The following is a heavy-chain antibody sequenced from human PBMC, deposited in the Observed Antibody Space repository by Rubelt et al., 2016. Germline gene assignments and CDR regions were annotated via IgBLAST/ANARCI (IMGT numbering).Heavy chain of an antibody. V-gene: IGHV4-4*02. CDR2: INHSGST. Sequence: VQLVESGGGLVQPGGSLRLSCAASGFTFSSYWMSWVRQAPGKGLEWIGEINHSGSTNYNPSLKSRVTRSVDTSKNQFSLKLGSLTAADTAVYYCASEYTAMAQGFDYWGQGALVTVSS. CDR3: ASEYTAMAQGFDY. D-gene: IGHD5-18*01. J-gene: IGHJ4*02. CDR1: GFTFSSYW.